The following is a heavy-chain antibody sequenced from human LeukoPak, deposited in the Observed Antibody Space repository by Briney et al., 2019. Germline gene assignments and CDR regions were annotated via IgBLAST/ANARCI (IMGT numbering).Heavy chain of an antibody. CDR1: GGSISSSSYY. V-gene: IGHV4-39*07. Sequence: PSETLSLTCTVSGGSISSSSYYWGWIRRPPGKGLEWIGSIYYSGSTYYNPSLKSRVTISVDTSKNQFSLKLSSVTAADTAVYYCARVMGARPRFDYWGQGTLVTVSS. D-gene: IGHD1-26*01. J-gene: IGHJ4*02. CDR2: IYYSGST. CDR3: ARVMGARPRFDY.